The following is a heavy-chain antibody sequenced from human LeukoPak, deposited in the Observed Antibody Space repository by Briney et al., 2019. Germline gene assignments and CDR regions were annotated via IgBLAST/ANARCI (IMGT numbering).Heavy chain of an antibody. CDR1: GFTFDDYA. Sequence: GGSLRLSCAASGFTFDDYAMHWARQAPGKGLEWVSGISWNSGSIVYADSVKGLFTISRDNAKNSLYLQMDSLRAEDTALYYCAKRESKVGGYYYFDYWGQGTLVTVSS. CDR2: ISWNSGSI. CDR3: AKRESKVGGYYYFDY. J-gene: IGHJ4*02. V-gene: IGHV3-9*01. D-gene: IGHD5-12*01.